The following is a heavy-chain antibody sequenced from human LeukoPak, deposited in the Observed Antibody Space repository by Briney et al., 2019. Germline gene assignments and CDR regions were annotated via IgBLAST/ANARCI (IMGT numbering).Heavy chain of an antibody. Sequence: SETLSLTCTVSGGSISSYSWSWIRQPPGKGLEWIGHVSYSGSTNYNPSLKSEVTISVDTSKNQFSLKVRSVTAADTAVYYCARRAYGDYGYRLDFWGQGTLVTVSS. CDR2: VSYSGST. D-gene: IGHD4-17*01. J-gene: IGHJ4*02. CDR3: ARRAYGDYGYRLDF. V-gene: IGHV4-59*01. CDR1: GGSISSYS.